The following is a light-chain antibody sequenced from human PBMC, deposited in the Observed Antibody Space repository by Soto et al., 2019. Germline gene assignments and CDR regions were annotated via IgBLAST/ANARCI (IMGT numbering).Light chain of an antibody. Sequence: QSVLTQPPSVSGAPGQRVTISCTGNRSNIGAGYDVHWYQQLPGTAPKLLIYGNSNRPSGVPDRVSGSKSGTSASLAITGLQAEDEADYYCQSYDSSLRGWVFGGGTKGTVL. J-gene: IGLJ3*02. CDR3: QSYDSSLRGWV. V-gene: IGLV1-40*01. CDR1: RSNIGAGYD. CDR2: GNS.